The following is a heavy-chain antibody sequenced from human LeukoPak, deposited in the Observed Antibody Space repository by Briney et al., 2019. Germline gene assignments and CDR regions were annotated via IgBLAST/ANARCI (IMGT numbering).Heavy chain of an antibody. CDR2: IYYSGST. CDR1: GGSISSYY. V-gene: IGHV4-59*01. D-gene: IGHD1-1*01. Sequence: SETLSLTCNVSGGSISSYYWNWIRQPPGKGLEWIGYIYYSGSTNYNPSLKSRVTISIDTSRNQFSLKLSAVTAADTAVYYCARHTTYPHFDYWGQGTPVTVSS. J-gene: IGHJ4*02. CDR3: ARHTTYPHFDY.